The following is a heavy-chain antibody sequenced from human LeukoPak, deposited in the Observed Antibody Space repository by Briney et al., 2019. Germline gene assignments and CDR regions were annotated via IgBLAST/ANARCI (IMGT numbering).Heavy chain of an antibody. V-gene: IGHV3-11*01. CDR1: GFTFSDYY. D-gene: IGHD3-9*01. CDR3: ASADYDMAFDI. Sequence: GGSLRLSCAASGFTFSDYYMSWIRQAPGKGLEWVSYISSSGSTIYYADSVKGRFTISRDNAKNSLYLQMNSLRAEDTAVYYCASADYDMAFDIWGQGTMVTVSS. J-gene: IGHJ3*02. CDR2: ISSSGSTI.